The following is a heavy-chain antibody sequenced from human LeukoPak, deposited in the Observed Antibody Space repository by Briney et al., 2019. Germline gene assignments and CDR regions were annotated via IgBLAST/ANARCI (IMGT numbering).Heavy chain of an antibody. CDR1: AGSISRSSSY. D-gene: IGHD3-22*01. CDR3: ARTDYDSSGYYHYFDY. Sequence: SQTLSLTCAVSAGSISRSSSYWGWIRQPPGKGLECIGSINYGGITYYNPSLKSLVIISVETSKNQFSLKLSSVTAADTAVYYCARTDYDSSGYYHYFDYWGQGTLVTVSS. CDR2: INYGGIT. V-gene: IGHV4-39*01. J-gene: IGHJ4*02.